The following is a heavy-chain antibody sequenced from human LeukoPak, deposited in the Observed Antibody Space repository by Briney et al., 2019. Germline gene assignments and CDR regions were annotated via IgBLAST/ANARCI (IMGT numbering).Heavy chain of an antibody. Sequence: EASVKVSCKASGYTFTSYGISWVRQAPGQGLEWMGWISAYNGNTNYAQKLQGRVTVTTDTSTSTAYMELRSLRSDDTAVYYCARGPEGVPDQEFDIWGQGTMVTVSS. CDR2: ISAYNGNT. J-gene: IGHJ3*02. V-gene: IGHV1-18*01. CDR3: ARGPEGVPDQEFDI. CDR1: GYTFTSYG. D-gene: IGHD4/OR15-4a*01.